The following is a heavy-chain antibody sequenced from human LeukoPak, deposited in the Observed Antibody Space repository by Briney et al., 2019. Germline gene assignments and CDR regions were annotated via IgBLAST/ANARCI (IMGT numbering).Heavy chain of an antibody. Sequence: PGGSLRPSCAASGFTFDDYVIHWVRQGPGKGLEWVSLITGDGGTTYYADSVKGRFAISRDKSKNSLYLQMNSLRSEDTALYYCAKAYKYYSSGYLTHGFDIWGQGTMVTVSS. J-gene: IGHJ3*02. V-gene: IGHV3-43*02. CDR1: GFTFDDYV. CDR3: AKAYKYYSSGYLTHGFDI. D-gene: IGHD3-22*01. CDR2: ITGDGGTT.